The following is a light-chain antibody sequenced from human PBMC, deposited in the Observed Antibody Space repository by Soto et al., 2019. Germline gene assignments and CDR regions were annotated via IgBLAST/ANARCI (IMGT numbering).Light chain of an antibody. CDR3: LQYHNLWA. J-gene: IGKJ1*01. CDR1: QSVSSN. V-gene: IGKV3-15*01. CDR2: GAS. Sequence: EVVLTQSPDTVSLSPGERATLSCRASQSVSSNLAWYQQKPGQAPRLLIYGASTRATGIPARFSGSGSGTEFTLTISSLQSEDFTVYSCLQYHNLWAFGQGTKVDIK.